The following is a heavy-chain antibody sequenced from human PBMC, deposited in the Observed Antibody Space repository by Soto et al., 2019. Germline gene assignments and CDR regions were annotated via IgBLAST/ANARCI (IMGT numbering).Heavy chain of an antibody. V-gene: IGHV3-21*02. CDR1: GFTFNSYS. Sequence: EVELVESGGGLGKPGGSLRLSCAASGFTFNSYSVNWVRQAPGKGLEWVASISSGSVHIDFADSVKGRFTISRDEVTNSVSLQMDSLRVEDTGIYYCARYYAFKAFDLWGQGTMVTVSS. CDR2: ISSGSVHI. J-gene: IGHJ3*01. CDR3: ARYYAFKAFDL. D-gene: IGHD1-26*01.